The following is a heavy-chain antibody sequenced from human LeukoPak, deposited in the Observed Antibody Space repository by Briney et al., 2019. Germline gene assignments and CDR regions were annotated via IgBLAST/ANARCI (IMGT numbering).Heavy chain of an antibody. V-gene: IGHV3-33*01. CDR2: IWYDGSNK. CDR1: GFTFSNYD. J-gene: IGHJ4*02. D-gene: IGHD2-15*01. Sequence: GGSLRLSCAASGFTFSNYDMHWVRQAPGKGLEWVAVIWYDGSNKYYADSVKGRFTISRDNSKNTLYLQMNSLRAEDTAVYYCARVPLRYCSGGSCSPDYWGQGTLVTVSS. CDR3: ARVPLRYCSGGSCSPDY.